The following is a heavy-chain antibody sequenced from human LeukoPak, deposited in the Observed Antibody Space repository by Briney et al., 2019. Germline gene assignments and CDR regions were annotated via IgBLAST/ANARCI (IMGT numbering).Heavy chain of an antibody. CDR3: ARLRYDNLTGYQKDY. CDR1: GYSFTSYW. D-gene: IGHD3-9*01. Sequence: GESLKISCKGSGYSFTSYWISWVRQMPGKGLEWMGRIDPSDSYTNYSPSFQGHVTISADKSISTAYLQWSSLKASDTAMYYCARLRYDNLTGYQKDYWGQGTLVTVSS. J-gene: IGHJ4*02. V-gene: IGHV5-10-1*01. CDR2: IDPSDSYT.